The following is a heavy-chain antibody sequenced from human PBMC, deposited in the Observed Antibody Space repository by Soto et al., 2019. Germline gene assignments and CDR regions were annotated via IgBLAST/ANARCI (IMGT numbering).Heavy chain of an antibody. CDR2: ISYRGST. J-gene: IGHJ4*02. V-gene: IGHV4-59*01. Sequence: SETLSLTCTVSSGSISRYYWTWIRQPPGKGLEWIGYISYRGSTNYNPSLKSRVTISVDTSKNQFSLKLSSVTAADTAVYYCARAGAATLSDYWGQGTLVTVSS. CDR1: SGSISRYY. CDR3: ARAGAATLSDY. D-gene: IGHD2-15*01.